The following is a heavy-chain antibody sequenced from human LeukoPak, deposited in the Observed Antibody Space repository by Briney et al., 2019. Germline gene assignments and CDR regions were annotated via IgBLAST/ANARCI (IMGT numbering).Heavy chain of an antibody. CDR1: GFTFSTYG. Sequence: GGSLRLSCAASGFTFSTYGMSWVRQAPGKGLEWVSAIGKSGGSTYYADSMKGRFTISRDNSKNTLYLQMNSLRAEDTAVYYCAKMLAAHDAFDIWGQGTMVTVSS. J-gene: IGHJ3*02. CDR2: IGKSGGST. D-gene: IGHD2-8*01. V-gene: IGHV3-23*01. CDR3: AKMLAAHDAFDI.